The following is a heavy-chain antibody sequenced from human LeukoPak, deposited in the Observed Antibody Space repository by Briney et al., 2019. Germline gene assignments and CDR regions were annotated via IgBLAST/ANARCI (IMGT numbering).Heavy chain of an antibody. J-gene: IGHJ6*03. CDR2: IYYSGST. Sequence: SETLSLTCTVSGGSISSHYWSWIRQPPGKGLEWIGYIYYSGSTNYNPSLKSRVTISIDTSKNQFSLKLSSVTAADTAVYYWXXNYDFWSGPGYXDVWGKGTTVTVSS. CDR1: GGSISSHY. V-gene: IGHV4-59*11. D-gene: IGHD3-3*01. CDR3: XXNYDFWSGPGYXDV.